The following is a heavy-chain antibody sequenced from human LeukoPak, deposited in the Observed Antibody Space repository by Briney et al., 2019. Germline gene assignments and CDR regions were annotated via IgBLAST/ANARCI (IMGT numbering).Heavy chain of an antibody. CDR2: INPSGGST. D-gene: IGHD6-13*01. CDR1: GYTFTSYY. Sequence: ASVKVSCKASGYTFTSYYMHWVRQAPGQGLEWMGIINPSGGSTSYAQKLQGRVTMTRDTSTSTVYMELSSLRSEDTAVYYCARDSGIAAALDYWGQGTLVTVSS. J-gene: IGHJ4*02. CDR3: ARDSGIAAALDY. V-gene: IGHV1-46*01.